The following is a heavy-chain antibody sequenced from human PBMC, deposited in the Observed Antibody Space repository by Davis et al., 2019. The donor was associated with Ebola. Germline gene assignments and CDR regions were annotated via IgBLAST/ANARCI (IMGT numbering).Heavy chain of an antibody. D-gene: IGHD3-3*01. J-gene: IGHJ4*02. V-gene: IGHV4-4*02. CDR3: ARGRITIFEGVSDY. Sequence: PSETLSLTCAVSGGSISSSNWWSWVRQPPGKGLEWIGEIYHSGSTNYNPSLKSRVTISVDKSKNQFSLKLSSVTAADTAMYYCARGRITIFEGVSDYWGQGTLVTVSS. CDR2: IYHSGST. CDR1: GGSISSSNW.